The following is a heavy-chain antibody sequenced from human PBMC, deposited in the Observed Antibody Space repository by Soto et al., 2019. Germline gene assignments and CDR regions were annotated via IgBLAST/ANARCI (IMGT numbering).Heavy chain of an antibody. CDR3: ARYGYYYGMDV. J-gene: IGHJ6*02. V-gene: IGHV3-21*05. CDR2: ISSSSSYT. D-gene: IGHD4-17*01. Sequence: GGSLRLSCAASGFTFSSYSMNWVRQAPGKGLEWVSYISSSSSYTNYADSVKGRFTISRDNAKNSLYLQMNSLRAEDTAVYYCARYGYYYGMDVWGQGTTVTVSS. CDR1: GFTFSSYS.